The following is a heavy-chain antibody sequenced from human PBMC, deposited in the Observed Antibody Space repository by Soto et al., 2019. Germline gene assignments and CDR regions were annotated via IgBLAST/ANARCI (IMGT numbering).Heavy chain of an antibody. D-gene: IGHD2-21*02. V-gene: IGHV2-5*02. CDR2: IYWDDDK. Sequence: QITLKESGPTLVKPTQTLTLTCTFSAFSLSTGGVGVGWIRQPPGKALEWLALIYWDDDKHYSPFLRSRLTITKDTSKSQVVLTMTNIDPVDTATYYCIQSRCGGDCLQSYASYYYYGMDVWGQGTTVTVSS. CDR3: IQSRCGGDCLQSYASYYYYGMDV. CDR1: AFSLSTGGVG. J-gene: IGHJ6*02.